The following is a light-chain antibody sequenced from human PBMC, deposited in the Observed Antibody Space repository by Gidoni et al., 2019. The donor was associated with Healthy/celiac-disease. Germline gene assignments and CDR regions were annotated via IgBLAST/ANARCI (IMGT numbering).Light chain of an antibody. CDR1: QSVSSRY. CDR3: QQYGSSVT. V-gene: IGKV3-20*01. CDR2: GAS. J-gene: IGKJ5*01. Sequence: IVLTQSPGTLSLSPGERATLSCRASQSVSSRYLAWYQQKPAEAPKLLNYGASSRATGIPDRFSGSGAGKDFTLTISRQEAEDVAVYYCQQYGSSVTFGQGTRLEIK.